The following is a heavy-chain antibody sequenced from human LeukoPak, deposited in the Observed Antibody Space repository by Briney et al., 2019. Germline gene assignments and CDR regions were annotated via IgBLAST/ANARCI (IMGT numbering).Heavy chain of an antibody. D-gene: IGHD6-19*01. Sequence: GASVKVSCKASGYTFTGYYMHWVRQAPGQGLEWMGWINPNSGGTNYAQKFQGRVTMTRDTSISTAYMELSRLRSDDTAVYYCARDPIRAVAGTCFDYWGQGTLVTVSS. V-gene: IGHV1-2*02. CDR1: GYTFTGYY. J-gene: IGHJ4*02. CDR2: INPNSGGT. CDR3: ARDPIRAVAGTCFDY.